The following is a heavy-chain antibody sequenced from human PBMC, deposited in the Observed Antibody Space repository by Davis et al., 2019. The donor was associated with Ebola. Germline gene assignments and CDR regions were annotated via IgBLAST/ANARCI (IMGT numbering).Heavy chain of an antibody. Sequence: GESLKISCAASGFTFSNAWMSWVRQAPGKGLEWVSAISGSGGNTYYADSVKGRFTISRDNSKKTMYLQMNSLRGEDTAVYYCARSGLSFGVVKYHYGMDAWGKGTTVTVSS. J-gene: IGHJ6*04. D-gene: IGHD3-3*01. CDR2: ISGSGGNT. CDR3: ARSGLSFGVVKYHYGMDA. CDR1: GFTFSNAW. V-gene: IGHV3-23*01.